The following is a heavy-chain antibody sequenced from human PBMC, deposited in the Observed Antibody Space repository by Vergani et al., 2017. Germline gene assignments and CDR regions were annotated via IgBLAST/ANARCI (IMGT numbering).Heavy chain of an antibody. CDR3: AKDLSYSTAWPHFDS. J-gene: IGHJ4*02. CDR2: ISGSGGST. D-gene: IGHD4-11*01. V-gene: IGHV3-23*01. Sequence: EVQLLESGGGLVQPGGSLRLSCAASGFTFSSYAMSWVRQAPGKGLEWVSAISGSGGSTYYADFVKGRFTISRDNSKNTLYLQMNSLGAEDTAMYFCAKDLSYSTAWPHFDSRGQGTLVTVSS. CDR1: GFTFSSYA.